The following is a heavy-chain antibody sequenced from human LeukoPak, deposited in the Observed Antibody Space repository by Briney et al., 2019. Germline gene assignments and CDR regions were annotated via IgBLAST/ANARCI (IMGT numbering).Heavy chain of an antibody. V-gene: IGHV3-48*04. D-gene: IGHD5-12*01. Sequence: GGSLRLSCAASGFTFSSYSMNWVRQAPGKGLEWVSYVSSSGGTIYYADSVKGRFTISRDNAKNSLYLQMNSLRAEDTAVYYCARGFAAPRGYDYDTMYYYYMDVWGKGTTVTVSS. CDR2: VSSSGGTI. CDR1: GFTFSSYS. J-gene: IGHJ6*03. CDR3: ARGFAAPRGYDYDTMYYYYMDV.